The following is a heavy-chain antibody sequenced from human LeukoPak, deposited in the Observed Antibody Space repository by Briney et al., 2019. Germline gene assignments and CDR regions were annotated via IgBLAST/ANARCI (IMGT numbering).Heavy chain of an antibody. D-gene: IGHD3-16*01. Sequence: GGSLRLSCAASGFSFNSDWMDWVRQAPGKGLEWVANIKHDESEKNYLDSVKGRFTISRDNAQNSLYLQINGLRVEDTAVYYCTRRLDDWGQGTLVTVSS. J-gene: IGHJ4*02. CDR1: GFSFNSDW. CDR3: TRRLDD. CDR2: IKHDESEK. V-gene: IGHV3-7*01.